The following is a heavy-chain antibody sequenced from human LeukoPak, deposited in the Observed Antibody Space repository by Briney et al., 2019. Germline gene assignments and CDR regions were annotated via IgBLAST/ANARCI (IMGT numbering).Heavy chain of an antibody. CDR2: IYYSGST. Sequence: PSETLSLTCAVYGGSFSGYYWSWIRQPPGKGLEWIGYIYYSGSTNHNPSLKSRVTISVDTSKNQFSLKLSSVTAADTALYYCARQSSSGYLYYFDYWGQGALVTVSS. V-gene: IGHV4-59*08. D-gene: IGHD3-22*01. CDR1: GGSFSGYY. J-gene: IGHJ4*02. CDR3: ARQSSSGYLYYFDY.